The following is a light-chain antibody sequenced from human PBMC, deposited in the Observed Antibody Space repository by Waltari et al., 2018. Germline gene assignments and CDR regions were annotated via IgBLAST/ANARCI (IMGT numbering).Light chain of an antibody. V-gene: IGKV1-39*01. CDR3: QHGYGTPFT. CDR2: KAS. J-gene: IGKJ3*01. Sequence: DIQLTQSPSSLSAFLGERVTTTCRASENVNNYLNWYQQKPGKAPKLLIYKASTLQSGVPSRFSGSGSGTDYTFTISSLQSEDVATYYCQHGYGTPFTFGPGTKLDIK. CDR1: ENVNNY.